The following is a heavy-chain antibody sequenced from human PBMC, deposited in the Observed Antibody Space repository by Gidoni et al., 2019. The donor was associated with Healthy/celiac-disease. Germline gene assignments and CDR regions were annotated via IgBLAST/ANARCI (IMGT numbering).Heavy chain of an antibody. CDR3: ARESRWTAFVFDP. J-gene: IGHJ5*02. CDR1: GGSISSGGYS. CDR2: IYHSGST. V-gene: IGHV4-30-2*01. Sequence: QLQLPESGSGLVKPSQTLSLTCAVSGGSISSGGYSWSWIRQPPGKGLEWIGYIYHSGSTYYNPSLKSRVTISVDRSKNQFSLKLSSVTAADTAVYYCARESRWTAFVFDPWGQGTLVTVSS. D-gene: IGHD3-3*01.